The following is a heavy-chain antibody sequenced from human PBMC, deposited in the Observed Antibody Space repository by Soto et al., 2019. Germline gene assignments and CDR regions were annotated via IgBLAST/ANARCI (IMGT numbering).Heavy chain of an antibody. V-gene: IGHV3-72*01. CDR1: GFTFSDHY. CDR3: ARGPVYCSSTSCYGGGFDY. CDR2: TRNKANSYTT. Sequence: EVRLVESGGGLVQPGGSLRLSCAASGFTFSDHYMDWVRQAPGKGLEWVGRTRNKANSYTTEYAASVKGRFTISRDDSKNSLYLQMNSLKTEDTAVYYCARGPVYCSSTSCYGGGFDYWGQGTLVTVSS. D-gene: IGHD2-2*01. J-gene: IGHJ4*02.